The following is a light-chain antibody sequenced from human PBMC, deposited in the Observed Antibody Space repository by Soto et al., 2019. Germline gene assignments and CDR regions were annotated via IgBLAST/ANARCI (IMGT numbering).Light chain of an antibody. CDR3: QHYNSYSEA. Sequence: VLSHSPYSLAVSMGERATMKCKCSRKVLYKSNNKNHLAWYQQKPGKAPKLLIYKASTLKSGVPYRFSGSGSGTEFTLTISSLQPDDFATYYCQHYNSYSEAFGQGTKVDIK. CDR2: KAS. J-gene: IGKJ1*01. CDR1: RKVLYKSNNKNH. V-gene: IGKV4-1*01.